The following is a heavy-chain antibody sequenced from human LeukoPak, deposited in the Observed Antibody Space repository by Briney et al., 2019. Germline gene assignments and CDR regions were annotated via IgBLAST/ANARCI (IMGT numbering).Heavy chain of an antibody. CDR1: GFSFSTSS. Sequence: GGPLTLSCSASGFSFSTSSMHWVRQAPGKGLEYVSFITYNGGSTYNADSVKGRFTISRDNSRNTLYLQMSSLRAEDTAVYHCVKDVGMATVLAFWGQRTLVTVSS. V-gene: IGHV3-64D*09. J-gene: IGHJ4*02. D-gene: IGHD5-24*01. CDR3: VKDVGMATVLAF. CDR2: ITYNGGST.